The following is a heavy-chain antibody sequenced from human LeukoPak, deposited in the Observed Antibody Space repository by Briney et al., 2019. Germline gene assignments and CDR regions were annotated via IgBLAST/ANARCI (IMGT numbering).Heavy chain of an antibody. V-gene: IGHV1-69*05. CDR3: ARSRGLQYTPPDRPPWDYYYYYMDV. J-gene: IGHJ6*03. Sequence: EASAKVSCKASGGTFSSYAISWVRQAPGQGLEWMGGIIPIFGTASYAQKFQGRVTITTNESTSTAYMELTSLRSEDTAVYYCARSRGLQYTPPDRPPWDYYYYYMDVWGKGTTVTVSS. CDR2: IIPIFGTA. D-gene: IGHD4-11*01. CDR1: GGTFSSYA.